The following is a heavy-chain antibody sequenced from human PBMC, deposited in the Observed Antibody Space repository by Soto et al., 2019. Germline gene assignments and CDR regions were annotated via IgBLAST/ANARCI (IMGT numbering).Heavy chain of an antibody. J-gene: IGHJ4*02. CDR1: GGSISSSSYY. Sequence: QLQESGPGLVKPSETLSLTCTVSGGSISSSSYYWGWIRQPPGKGLEWIGTIYYSGSTYYNPSLKRRVTMSADTSKNQFSLKLSSVTAADTAVYYCARHLYCSSSTCYFSDYWGQGTLVTVSS. CDR2: IYYSGST. V-gene: IGHV4-39*01. CDR3: ARHLYCSSSTCYFSDY. D-gene: IGHD2-2*01.